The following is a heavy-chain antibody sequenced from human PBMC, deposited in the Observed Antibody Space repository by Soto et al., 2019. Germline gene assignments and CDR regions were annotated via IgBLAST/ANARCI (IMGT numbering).Heavy chain of an antibody. Sequence: SETLSLTCTVSGDSIRSTYWSWGRQPPGRGVEWIGYVYYTGTTNSNPSLNSRFTISADTSKNLFSLKVVSVTPADTAVYFCAGDLSGGSSWYEFDSWGPGTLVTVSS. CDR3: AGDLSGGSSWYEFDS. D-gene: IGHD6-13*01. CDR1: GDSIRSTY. J-gene: IGHJ4*02. V-gene: IGHV4-59*01. CDR2: VYYTGTT.